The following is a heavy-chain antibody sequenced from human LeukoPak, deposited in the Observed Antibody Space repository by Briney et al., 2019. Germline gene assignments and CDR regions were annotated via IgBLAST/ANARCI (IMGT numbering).Heavy chain of an antibody. J-gene: IGHJ6*02. Sequence: GGSLRLSCAASGFTFSNYWMNWARQAPGKGLEWVASINHNGNVNYYVDSVKGRFTISRDNAKNSLYLQMSNLRAEDTAVYFCARGSGLDVWGQGATVTVSS. CDR3: ARGSGLDV. CDR2: INHNGNVN. D-gene: IGHD3-10*01. CDR1: GFTFSNYW. V-gene: IGHV3-7*03.